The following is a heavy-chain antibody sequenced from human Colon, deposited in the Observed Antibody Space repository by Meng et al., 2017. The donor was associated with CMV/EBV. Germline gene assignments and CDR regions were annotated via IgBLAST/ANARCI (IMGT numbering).Heavy chain of an antibody. J-gene: IGHJ4*02. V-gene: IGHV1-18*01. CDR2: ISGFNGKT. Sequence: ASVKVSCKASGYIFNHYGLNWVRQAPGQGLEWLGWISGFNGKTYFAQNFQDRLTLTTDTSASTAYMELRGLKSDDTAIYYCARGYDYTNYVPIDSGGQGTLVTVSS. D-gene: IGHD4-11*01. CDR3: ARGYDYTNYVPIDS. CDR1: GYIFNHYG.